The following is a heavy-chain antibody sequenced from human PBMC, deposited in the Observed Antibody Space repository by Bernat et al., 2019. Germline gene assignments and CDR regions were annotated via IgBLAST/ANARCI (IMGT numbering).Heavy chain of an antibody. Sequence: QAQLQEPGPGLVKPSQTLSLTCTVSGGPISSGDYYWSWIRQPPGKGLERIGYIYYSGSTYYNPSLKSRVNISVDTSKNQFSLKLGSVTAADTAVYYCGRAYRWYGMDVWGQGTTVTVSS. J-gene: IGHJ6*02. D-gene: IGHD3-16*02. V-gene: IGHV4-30-4*01. CDR2: IYYSGST. CDR3: GRAYRWYGMDV. CDR1: GGPISSGDYY.